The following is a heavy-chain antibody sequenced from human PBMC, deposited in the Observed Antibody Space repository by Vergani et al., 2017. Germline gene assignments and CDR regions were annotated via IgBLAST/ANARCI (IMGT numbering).Heavy chain of an antibody. CDR3: TRQVVYDSSGYRDY. CDR2: IRSKANSYAT. CDR1: GFTLSGSA. J-gene: IGHJ4*02. V-gene: IGHV3-73*01. Sequence: EVQLVESGGGLVQPGGSLKLSCAASGFTLSGSAMHGVRQASGKGLEWVGRIRSKANSYATAYAASVKGRFTISRDDSKNTAYLQMNSLKTEDTAVYYCTRQVVYDSSGYRDYWGQGTLVTVSS. D-gene: IGHD3-22*01.